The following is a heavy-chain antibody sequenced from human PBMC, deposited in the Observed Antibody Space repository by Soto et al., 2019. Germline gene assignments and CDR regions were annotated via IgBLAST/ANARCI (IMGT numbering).Heavy chain of an antibody. J-gene: IGHJ4*02. CDR1: GFTFSSYG. CDR2: ISYDGSNK. D-gene: IGHD4-4*01. CDR3: AKATTVTTDLDY. Sequence: VQLVESGGGVVQPGRSLRLSCAASGFTFSSYGMHWVRQAPGKGLEWVAVISYDGSNKYYADSVKGRFTISRDNSKNTLYLQMNSLRAEDTAVYYCAKATTVTTDLDYWGQGTLVTVSS. V-gene: IGHV3-30*18.